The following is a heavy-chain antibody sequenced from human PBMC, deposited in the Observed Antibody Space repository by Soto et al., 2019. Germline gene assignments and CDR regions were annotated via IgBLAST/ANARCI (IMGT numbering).Heavy chain of an antibody. V-gene: IGHV3-23*01. J-gene: IGHJ6*02. Sequence: GGSLRLSCGASGFTFSSYAMSWVRQAPGKGLEWVSAISGSGGSTYYADSVNGRFTISRDNSKNTLYLQMNSLRAEDTAVYYCAKDRTTVTTMAMDVWGQGTTVTVSS. D-gene: IGHD4-4*01. CDR2: ISGSGGST. CDR1: GFTFSSYA. CDR3: AKDRTTVTTMAMDV.